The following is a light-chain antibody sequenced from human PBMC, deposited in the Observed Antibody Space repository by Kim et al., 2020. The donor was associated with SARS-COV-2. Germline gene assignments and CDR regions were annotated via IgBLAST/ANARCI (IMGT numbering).Light chain of an antibody. J-gene: IGKJ1*01. Sequence: SPGNRATPSCKASQSVKNNLAWYQQQPGQAPRLLIYGASTRATGIPARFSAGGSGTEFILTISSLQSEDFAVYYCLQYYNWPPWTFGQGTKVDIK. CDR2: GAS. CDR1: QSVKNN. CDR3: LQYYNWPPWT. V-gene: IGKV3-15*01.